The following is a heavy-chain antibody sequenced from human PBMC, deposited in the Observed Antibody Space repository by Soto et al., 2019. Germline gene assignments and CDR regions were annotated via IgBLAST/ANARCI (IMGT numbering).Heavy chain of an antibody. CDR2: INHSGST. J-gene: IGHJ2*01. Sequence: PSETLSLTCAVYGGSFSGYYWIWIRQPPGKGLEWIGEINHSGSTNYNPSLKSRVTISVDTSKNQFSLKLSSVTAADTAVYYCAGEMATIGVVWYFDLWGRGTLVTVSS. CDR1: GGSFSGYY. V-gene: IGHV4-34*01. D-gene: IGHD5-12*01. CDR3: AGEMATIGVVWYFDL.